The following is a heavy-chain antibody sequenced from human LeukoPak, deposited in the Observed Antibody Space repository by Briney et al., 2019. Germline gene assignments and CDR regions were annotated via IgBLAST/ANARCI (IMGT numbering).Heavy chain of an antibody. Sequence: KPSETLSLTCTVSDGLTSFYYWTWIRQPPGKGLEWIGNIHTSGSTDYDPSFKSRVTMSIDTSKNQFSLRLTSVTTADTAVYYCARPGQSSWWVYFNYWGQGSLVTVSS. D-gene: IGHD2-15*01. CDR3: ARPGQSSWWVYFNY. J-gene: IGHJ4*02. CDR1: DGLTSFYY. V-gene: IGHV4-4*09. CDR2: IHTSGST.